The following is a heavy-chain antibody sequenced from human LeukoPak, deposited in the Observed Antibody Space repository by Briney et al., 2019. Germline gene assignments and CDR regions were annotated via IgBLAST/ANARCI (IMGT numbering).Heavy chain of an antibody. CDR3: ARDQSSGGRWLDY. V-gene: IGHV3-30-3*01. CDR2: ISYDRSKA. CDR1: GFTFSSFA. Sequence: GGSLRLSCAASGFTFSSFAVHWVRQAPGKGLEWVAVISYDRSKAYYADSVKGRFTISRDNSKNTVYLQMNSLITEDTAMYYCARDQSSGGRWLDYWGRGTLVTVSS. J-gene: IGHJ4*02. D-gene: IGHD2-15*01.